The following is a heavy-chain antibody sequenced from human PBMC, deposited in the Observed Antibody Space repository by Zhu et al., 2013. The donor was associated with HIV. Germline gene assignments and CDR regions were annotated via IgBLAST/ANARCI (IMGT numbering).Heavy chain of an antibody. V-gene: IGHV1-18*01. D-gene: IGHD3-22*01. CDR1: GYVFTSFG. CDR3: ATDDSSRPFDY. CDR2: ISGYNGKT. Sequence: QDQLVQSGAEMKKPGASVKVSCRASGYVFTSFGISWLRQAPGQRLQWMGWISGYNGKTNYARNLQDRVTMTVDISSSTAYLELRSLRSDDTAVYYCATDDSSRPFDYWGQGTLVTVSS. J-gene: IGHJ4*02.